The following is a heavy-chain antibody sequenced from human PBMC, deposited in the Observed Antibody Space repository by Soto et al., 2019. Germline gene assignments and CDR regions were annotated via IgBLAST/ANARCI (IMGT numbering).Heavy chain of an antibody. CDR3: AKGPVTVVTPGYFQH. V-gene: IGHV3-30*18. J-gene: IGHJ1*01. D-gene: IGHD2-21*02. CDR2: ISYDGSNK. CDR1: GFSFSSYG. Sequence: QVQLVESGGGVVQPGRSLRLSCAASGFSFSSYGMHWVRQAPGKGLEWVAVISYDGSNKYYADSVKGRFTISRDNSKNTPYLQMNSLRAEDTAVYYCAKGPVTVVTPGYFQHWGQGTLVTVSS.